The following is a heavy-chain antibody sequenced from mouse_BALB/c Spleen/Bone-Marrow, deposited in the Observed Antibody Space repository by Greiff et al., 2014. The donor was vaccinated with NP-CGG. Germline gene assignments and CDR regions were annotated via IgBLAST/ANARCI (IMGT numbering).Heavy chain of an antibody. CDR2: IDPANGNT. Sequence: EVKLQESGAELVKPGASVKLSCTASGFNIKDTYMHWVKQRPEQGLEWIGRIDPANGNTKYDPKFQGKATITADTSSNTAYLQLSSLTSEDTAVYYCDIYYYGSSGFAYWGQGTLVTVSA. CDR3: DIYYYGSSGFAY. D-gene: IGHD1-1*01. CDR1: GFNIKDTY. J-gene: IGHJ3*01. V-gene: IGHV14-3*02.